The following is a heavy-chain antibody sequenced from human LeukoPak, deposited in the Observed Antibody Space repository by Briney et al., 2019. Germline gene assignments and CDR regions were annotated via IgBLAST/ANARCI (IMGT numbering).Heavy chain of an antibody. Sequence: GESLKISCKGPGYRFISYWIGWVRQLPGKGLEWMGIIYPGDSDTRYSPSFQGQVTISGDKSIRTAYLQWSSLKASDSAMYYCATRTYSSSWYGAFDIWGQGTMVTVSS. D-gene: IGHD6-13*01. V-gene: IGHV5-51*01. CDR1: GYRFISYW. CDR3: ATRTYSSSWYGAFDI. J-gene: IGHJ3*02. CDR2: IYPGDSDT.